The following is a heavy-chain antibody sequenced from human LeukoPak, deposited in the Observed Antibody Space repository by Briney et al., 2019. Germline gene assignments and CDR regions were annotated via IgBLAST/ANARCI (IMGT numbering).Heavy chain of an antibody. CDR3: AKDNPEYSSSSVGAY. D-gene: IGHD6-6*01. V-gene: IGHV3-23*01. J-gene: IGHJ4*02. CDR1: GFTFSSYA. Sequence: GGSLRLSCAASGFTFSSYAMSWVRQAPGKGLEWVSAISGSGGSTYYADSVKGRFTISRDNSKNTLYLQMNSLRAEDAAVYYCAKDNPEYSSSSVGAYWGQGTLVTVSS. CDR2: ISGSGGST.